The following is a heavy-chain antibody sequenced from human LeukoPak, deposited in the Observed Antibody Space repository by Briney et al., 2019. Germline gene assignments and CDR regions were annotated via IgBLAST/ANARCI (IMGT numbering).Heavy chain of an antibody. CDR3: ARYNGGSLDY. Sequence: SETLSLTCTVSSVSIINYYWSWIRQPAGKGLEWIGRIYTSGSTNYNPSLKSRVTISVDTSKNQFSLKLSSVTAADTAVYYCARYNGGSLDYWGQGTLVTVSS. CDR1: SVSIINYY. J-gene: IGHJ4*02. V-gene: IGHV4-4*07. CDR2: IYTSGST. D-gene: IGHD1-26*01.